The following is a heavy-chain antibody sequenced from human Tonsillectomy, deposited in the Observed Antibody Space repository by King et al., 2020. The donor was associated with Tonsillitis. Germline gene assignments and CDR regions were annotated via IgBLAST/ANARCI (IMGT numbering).Heavy chain of an antibody. Sequence: QLVQSGAEVKKPGSSVKVSCKASGVTFSSNAISWVRQAPGQGPEWMGGIIPMFGTANYAQKFQGRVTIIADESTTTAYMDLSSLTSEDTAVYYCARDISPDITRPTWFNPWGQGTLVTVSS. J-gene: IGHJ5*02. CDR2: IIPMFGTA. D-gene: IGHD3-16*02. CDR1: GVTFSSNA. CDR3: ARDISPDITRPTWFNP. V-gene: IGHV1-69*01.